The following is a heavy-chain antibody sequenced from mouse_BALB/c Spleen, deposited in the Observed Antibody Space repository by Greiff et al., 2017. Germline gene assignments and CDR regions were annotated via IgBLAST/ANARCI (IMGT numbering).Heavy chain of an antibody. CDR3: ARGTRDPWFAY. D-gene: IGHD3-3*01. J-gene: IGHJ3*01. CDR2: ISSGSSTI. Sequence: EVYVVESGGGLVQPGGSLKLSCAASGFTFSSYGMSWVRQTPDKRLELVAYISSGSSTIYYADTVKGRFTISRDNPKNTLFLQMTSLRSEDTAMYYCARGTRDPWFAYWGQGTLVTVSA. V-gene: IGHV5-17*02. CDR1: GFTFSSYG.